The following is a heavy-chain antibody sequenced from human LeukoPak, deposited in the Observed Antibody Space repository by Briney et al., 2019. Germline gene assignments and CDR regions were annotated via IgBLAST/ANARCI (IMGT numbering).Heavy chain of an antibody. CDR3: ARTPPRGSYSAFDI. CDR1: GGSISSGSYY. V-gene: IGHV4-61*02. D-gene: IGHD1-26*01. J-gene: IGHJ3*02. CDR2: IYTSGST. Sequence: PSETLSLTCTVSGGSISSGSYYWSWIRQPAGKGLEWIGRIYTSGSTNYNPSLKSRVTISVDTSKNQFSLKLSSVTAADTAVYYCARTPPRGSYSAFDIWGQGTMVTVSS.